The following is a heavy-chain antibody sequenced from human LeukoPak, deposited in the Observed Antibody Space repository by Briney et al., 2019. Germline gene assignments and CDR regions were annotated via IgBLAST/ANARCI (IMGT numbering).Heavy chain of an antibody. V-gene: IGHV1-18*01. CDR3: ARTKVSAVVQDGYFDY. D-gene: IGHD3-22*01. Sequence: GASVKVSCKASGYTFTSYGISWVRQAPGQGLEWMGWISAYNGNTNYAQKLQGRVTMTTDTSTSTAYMELRGLRSDDTAVYYCARTKVSAVVQDGYFDYWGQGTLVTVSS. CDR1: GYTFTSYG. CDR2: ISAYNGNT. J-gene: IGHJ4*02.